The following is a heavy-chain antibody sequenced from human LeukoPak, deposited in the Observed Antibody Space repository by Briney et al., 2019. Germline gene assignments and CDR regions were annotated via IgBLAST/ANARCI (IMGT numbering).Heavy chain of an antibody. Sequence: GGSLRLSCAASGFTFSSYSMNWVRQAPGKGLEWVSSISSSSSYIYYADSVKGRFTISRDNAKNSLYLQMNSLRAEDTAVYYCAKDTYGSGSYYNYYYYYYMDVWGKGTTVTISS. CDR2: ISSSSSYI. CDR1: GFTFSSYS. V-gene: IGHV3-21*01. J-gene: IGHJ6*03. CDR3: AKDTYGSGSYYNYYYYYYMDV. D-gene: IGHD3-10*01.